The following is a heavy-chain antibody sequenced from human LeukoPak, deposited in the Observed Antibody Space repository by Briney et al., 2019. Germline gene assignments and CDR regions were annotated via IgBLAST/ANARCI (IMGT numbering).Heavy chain of an antibody. V-gene: IGHV4-34*01. J-gene: IGHJ6*03. CDR1: GGSFSSCY. D-gene: IGHD3-22*01. Sequence: SETLSLTCAVYGGSFSSCYWSWIRQPPGKGLEWIGEINHSGSTNYNPSLKSRVTISVDTSKHQFSLKLSSVTAADTAVYYCARGRNYHDIAYYMDVWGKGTTVTVSS. CDR3: ARGRNYHDIAYYMDV. CDR2: INHSGST.